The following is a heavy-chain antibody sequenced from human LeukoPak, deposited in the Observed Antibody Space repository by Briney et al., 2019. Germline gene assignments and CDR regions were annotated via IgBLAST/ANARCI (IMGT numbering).Heavy chain of an antibody. V-gene: IGHV3-23*01. CDR2: ISGGGDYT. CDR3: ASVLYSPGSHAPYYFDS. J-gene: IGHJ4*02. Sequence: QTGGSLRLSCAASGFTFSNYAMSWVRQAPGRGLEWFSAISGGGDYTWMVDSVEGRFTISRDNSKNALFLQMNSLRPEDTAVYYCASVLYSPGSHAPYYFDSWGQGTLVTVSS. CDR1: GFTFSNYA. D-gene: IGHD3-10*01.